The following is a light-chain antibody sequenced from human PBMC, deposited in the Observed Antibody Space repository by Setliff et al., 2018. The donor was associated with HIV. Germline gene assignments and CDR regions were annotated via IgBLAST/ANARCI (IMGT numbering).Light chain of an antibody. Sequence: QSVLTQPASVSGSPGQSITISCTGTSSDVGGYNYVSWYQQHPGKAPKLMIYEVSNRPSGVSNRFSGSKSAYTASLTISGLQAEDEADYYYCSYTSSNTHVFGTGTKVTVL. CDR2: EVS. CDR1: SSDVGGYNY. V-gene: IGLV2-14*01. J-gene: IGLJ1*01. CDR3: CSYTSSNTHV.